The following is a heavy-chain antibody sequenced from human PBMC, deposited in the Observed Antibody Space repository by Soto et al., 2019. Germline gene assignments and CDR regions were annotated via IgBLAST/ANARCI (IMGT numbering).Heavy chain of an antibody. V-gene: IGHV4-4*02. D-gene: IGHD5-12*01. CDR1: SGSISTSNW. CDR2: TFHSGTT. CDR3: ARTPFYDPYMGV. J-gene: IGHJ6*03. Sequence: TLSLTCTVSSGSISTSNWWSWVRQPPGKGLEWIGETFHSGTTNYNPSLQSRVTISVDRSKNQFSLRLTSVTAADTAVYYCARTPFYDPYMGVWGKGTTVTVSS.